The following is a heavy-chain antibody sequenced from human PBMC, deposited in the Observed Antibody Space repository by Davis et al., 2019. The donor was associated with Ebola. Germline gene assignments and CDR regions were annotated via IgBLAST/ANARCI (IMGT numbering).Heavy chain of an antibody. J-gene: IGHJ6*02. CDR2: IYWNDDK. Sequence: SGPTLVKPTQTLTLTCTFSGFSLSTSGVSVGWIRQPPGKALEWLALIYWNDDKRYSPSLKTRLIIAKDTSKNQVVLTMTNMDPVDTATYYCAHSLGGYIYGYYYYNGMDVWGQGTTVTVSS. V-gene: IGHV2-5*01. D-gene: IGHD5-18*01. CDR3: AHSLGGYIYGYYYYNGMDV. CDR1: GFSLSTSGVS.